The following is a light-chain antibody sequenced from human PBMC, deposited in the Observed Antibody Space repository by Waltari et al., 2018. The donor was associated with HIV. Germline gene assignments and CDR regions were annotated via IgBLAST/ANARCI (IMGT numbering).Light chain of an antibody. V-gene: IGLV1-40*01. J-gene: IGLJ3*02. Sequence: QSVLTQPPSVSGAPGQRVTTSCTGSSSNTGAGHDVHWYQQLPGTAPRLLIYDNTSRPSGVPDRFSGSKSGTSASLAIAGLQDEDEAVYYCQSYDRSLSVWVFGGGTKVTVL. CDR2: DNT. CDR1: SSNTGAGHD. CDR3: QSYDRSLSVWV.